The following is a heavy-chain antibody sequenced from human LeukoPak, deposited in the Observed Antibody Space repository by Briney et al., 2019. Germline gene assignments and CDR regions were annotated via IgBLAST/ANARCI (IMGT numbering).Heavy chain of an antibody. Sequence: PGGSLRLSCAASGFTFNNYNMNWVRHTPGKGLEWVSSITRDSIYTFYADSVRGRFTISRDNAKNLLSLQMNSLRAEDTAVYYCAREPYNGYYGDDYYYYLDVWGKGTTVTISS. V-gene: IGHV3-21*01. J-gene: IGHJ6*03. CDR2: ITRDSIYT. D-gene: IGHD4-17*01. CDR1: GFTFNNYN. CDR3: AREPYNGYYGDDYYYYLDV.